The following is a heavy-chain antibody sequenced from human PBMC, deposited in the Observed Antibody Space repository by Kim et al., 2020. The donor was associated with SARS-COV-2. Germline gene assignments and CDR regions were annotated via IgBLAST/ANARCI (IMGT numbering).Heavy chain of an antibody. Sequence: SETLSLTCAVYGGSFSGYYWSGIRQPPGKGLEWIGEINYSASTNYNPSLKSRVTMSVDKSKNQFSLKMRSVTAADTAVYYCARRFDIWGQGTMVTVSS. V-gene: IGHV4-34*01. CDR3: ARRFDI. J-gene: IGHJ3*02. CDR2: INYSAST. CDR1: GGSFSGYY.